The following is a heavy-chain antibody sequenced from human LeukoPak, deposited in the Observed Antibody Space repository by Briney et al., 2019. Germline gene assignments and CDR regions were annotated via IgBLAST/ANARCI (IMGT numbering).Heavy chain of an antibody. D-gene: IGHD3-22*01. V-gene: IGHV5-51*01. CDR3: ARHPYYYDSSGYYEGGWFDP. CDR2: IYPGDSDT. Sequence: GESLKISCKGSGYSFTSYWSGWVLQMPGKGLEWMGIIYPGDSDTRYSPSFQGQVTISADKSISTAYLQWSSLKASDTAMYYCARHPYYYDSSGYYEGGWFDPWGQGTLVTVSS. CDR1: GYSFTSYW. J-gene: IGHJ5*02.